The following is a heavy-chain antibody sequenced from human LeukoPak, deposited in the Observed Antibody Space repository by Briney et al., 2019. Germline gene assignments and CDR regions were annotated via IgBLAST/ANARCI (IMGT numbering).Heavy chain of an antibody. CDR1: GFTFSSYG. V-gene: IGHV3-30*18. CDR2: ISYDGSNK. CDR3: ANGRTAMDFDY. J-gene: IGHJ4*02. D-gene: IGHD5-18*01. Sequence: GRSLRLSCAASGFTFSSYGMHWVRQAPGKGLEWVAVISYDGSNKYYVDSVKGRFTISRDNSKNTLCLQMNSLRAEDTAVYYCANGRTAMDFDYWGQGTLVTVSS.